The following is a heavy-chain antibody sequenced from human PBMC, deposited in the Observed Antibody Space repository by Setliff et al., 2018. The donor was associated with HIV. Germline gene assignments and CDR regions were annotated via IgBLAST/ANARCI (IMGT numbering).Heavy chain of an antibody. CDR1: GGSFSGYY. CDR2: INHSGST. V-gene: IGHV4-34*01. J-gene: IGHJ4*02. Sequence: SETLSLTCAVYGGSFSGYYWSWTRQPPGKGLEWIGEINHSGSTNYNPSLKSRVIISADMSKNQFSLRVSSVTATDTAVYFCARGGGVAVTTTGGTASFDYWGQGTLVTVS. D-gene: IGHD1-1*01. CDR3: ARGGGVAVTTTGGTASFDY.